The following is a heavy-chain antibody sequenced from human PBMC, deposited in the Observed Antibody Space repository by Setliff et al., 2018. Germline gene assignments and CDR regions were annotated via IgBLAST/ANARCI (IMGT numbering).Heavy chain of an antibody. CDR2: IYYSGST. CDR3: ARQPTGTYQWTFDS. Sequence: SETLSLTCTVSGDSISSYYWSWIRQPPGKGLEWIGYIYYSGSTNYNPSLKSRVTMSVATFSLKLNSVTATDTAVYYCARQPTGTYQWTFDSWGQGTLVTVSS. CDR1: GDSISSYY. D-gene: IGHD1-26*01. V-gene: IGHV4-59*08. J-gene: IGHJ4*02.